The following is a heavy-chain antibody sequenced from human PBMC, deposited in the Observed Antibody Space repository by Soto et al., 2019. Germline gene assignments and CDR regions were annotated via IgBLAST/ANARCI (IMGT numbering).Heavy chain of an antibody. V-gene: IGHV3-53*01. CDR1: GFTVSSNY. CDR3: ARCYDYGDYLSTYYFDY. CDR2: IYSGGST. Sequence: GGSLRLSCAASGFTVSSNYMSWVRQAPGKGLEWVSVIYSGGSTYYADSVKGRFTISRDNSKNTLYLQMNSLRAEDTAVYYCARCYDYGDYLSTYYFDYWGQGTLVTVSS. D-gene: IGHD4-17*01. J-gene: IGHJ4*02.